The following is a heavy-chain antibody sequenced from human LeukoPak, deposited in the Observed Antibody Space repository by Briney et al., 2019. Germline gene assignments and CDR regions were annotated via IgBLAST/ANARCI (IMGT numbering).Heavy chain of an antibody. J-gene: IGHJ4*02. CDR2: IYYSGST. CDR1: GGSSSSGGYY. Sequence: SETLSLTCTVSGGSSSSGGYYWSWIRQHPGKGLEWIGYIYYSGSTYYNPSLKSRVTISVDTSKNHFSLRLSSVTAADTAVYYCARPAAAGFDYWGQGTLVTVSS. CDR3: ARPAAAGFDY. D-gene: IGHD6-13*01. V-gene: IGHV4-31*03.